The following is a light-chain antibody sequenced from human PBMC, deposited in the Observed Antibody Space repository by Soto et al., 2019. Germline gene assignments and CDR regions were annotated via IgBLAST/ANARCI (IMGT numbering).Light chain of an antibody. CDR1: SSNVGGYAY. CDR3: TSFTSTSSLYV. Sequence: QSAPTQPASVSGSPGQSITISCTGSSSNVGGYAYVSWYQQHPGKAPRLIISEVTNRPSGISNRFSGSKSGNTASLTISGLQAEDEADYFCTSFTSTSSLYVFGTGTKVTVL. CDR2: EVT. V-gene: IGLV2-14*01. J-gene: IGLJ1*01.